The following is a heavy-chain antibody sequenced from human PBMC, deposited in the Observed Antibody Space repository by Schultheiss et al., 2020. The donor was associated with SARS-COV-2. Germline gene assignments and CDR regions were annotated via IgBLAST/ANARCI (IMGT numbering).Heavy chain of an antibody. D-gene: IGHD6-13*01. J-gene: IGHJ4*02. CDR1: GFTFSSYG. Sequence: GGSLRLSCAASGFTFSSYGMFWVRQAPGKGLEWVANMKGDGGEKDNVDSMKGRFTISRDNSKNTLYLQMNSLRAEDTALYYCAKNPRSGSSSWYTFDFWGQGTLVTVSS. CDR2: MKGDGGEK. V-gene: IGHV3-7*03. CDR3: AKNPRSGSSSWYTFDF.